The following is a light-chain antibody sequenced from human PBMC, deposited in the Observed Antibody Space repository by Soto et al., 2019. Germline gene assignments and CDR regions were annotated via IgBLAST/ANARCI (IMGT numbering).Light chain of an antibody. J-gene: IGKJ5*01. CDR3: QQYRSSPIT. CDR2: GAS. V-gene: IGKV3-20*01. Sequence: EIVLTQSPGTLSLSPGERDTLSCRGSQSVSSSYLAWYQQKTGQAPRLLIYGASSRATGIPDRFSGSGSGIDFTLTICRLEPEDCAVYYCQQYRSSPITFGQGTRLEIK. CDR1: QSVSSSY.